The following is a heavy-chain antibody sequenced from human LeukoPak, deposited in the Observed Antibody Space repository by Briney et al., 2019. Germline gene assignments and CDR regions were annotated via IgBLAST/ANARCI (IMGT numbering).Heavy chain of an antibody. V-gene: IGHV3-30*02. D-gene: IGHD1-1*01. CDR1: GFTFSNYG. J-gene: IGHJ4*02. CDR2: IRYDGSDK. Sequence: GGSLRLSCAASGFTFSNYGMHWVRQAPGKGLEWVAFIRYDGSDKYYADSVKGRFTISRDNSKNTLYLQMNSLRAEDTAVYYCARDNSASHDYWGQGTLVTVSS. CDR3: ARDNSASHDY.